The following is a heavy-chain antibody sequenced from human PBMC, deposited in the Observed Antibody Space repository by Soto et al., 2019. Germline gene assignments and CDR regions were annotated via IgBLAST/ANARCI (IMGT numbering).Heavy chain of an antibody. CDR2: IRSKSNSYAT. CDR1: GFTFSGSA. Sequence: EVQLVESGGGLVQPGGSLQLSCAVSGFTFSGSAMHWVRQASGKGLEWVGRIRSKSNSYATAYAASVKGRFTISRDDSKNTAYLQMNSLKTEDTAVYYCTRGYGDYVRDYWGQGTLVTVSS. J-gene: IGHJ4*02. CDR3: TRGYGDYVRDY. D-gene: IGHD4-17*01. V-gene: IGHV3-73*01.